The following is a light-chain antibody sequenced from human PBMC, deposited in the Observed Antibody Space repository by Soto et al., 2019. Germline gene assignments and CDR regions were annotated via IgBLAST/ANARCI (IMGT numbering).Light chain of an antibody. CDR3: QQYDSSPLK. J-gene: IGKJ1*01. V-gene: IGKV3-20*01. CDR2: GAS. Sequence: EIVLTQSPGTLSLSPGERATLSCRASQSVSSSYLAWYQQKPGQAPRLLIYGASSRATGIPERFSGSGSGTDFTLTISSLEPEDCAVYYCQQYDSSPLKFGQGTKVDSK. CDR1: QSVSSSY.